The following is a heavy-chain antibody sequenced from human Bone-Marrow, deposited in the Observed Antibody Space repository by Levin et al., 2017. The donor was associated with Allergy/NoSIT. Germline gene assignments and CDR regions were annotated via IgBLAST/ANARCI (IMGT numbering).Heavy chain of an antibody. CDR3: ARLRDDYNYSPDH. CDR2: VDHNGDT. Sequence: SSETLSLTCAMSGGSFSAYRWSWVRQTPGKGLEWIGEVDHNGDTNYNPSFKSRVTISVVKSKTQFSLSLISLTAADTGFYYCARLRDDYNYSPDHWGQGTLVTVSS. V-gene: IGHV4-34*01. D-gene: IGHD5-24*01. CDR1: GGSFSAYR. J-gene: IGHJ4*02.